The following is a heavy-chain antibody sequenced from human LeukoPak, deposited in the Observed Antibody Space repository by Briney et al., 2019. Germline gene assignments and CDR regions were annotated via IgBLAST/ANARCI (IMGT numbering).Heavy chain of an antibody. CDR3: ARGPRRDGYNEPDY. J-gene: IGHJ4*02. CDR2: IIPIFGTA. D-gene: IGHD5-24*01. V-gene: IGHV1-69*05. Sequence: SVKVSCKASGGTFSSYAISWVRQAPGQGLEWMGGIIPIFGTANYAQKLQGRVTMTTDTSTSTAYMELRSLRSDDTAVYYCARGPRRDGYNEPDYWGQGTLVTVSS. CDR1: GGTFSSYA.